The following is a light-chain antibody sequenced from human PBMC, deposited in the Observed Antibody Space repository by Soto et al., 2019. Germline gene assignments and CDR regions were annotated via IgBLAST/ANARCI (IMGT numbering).Light chain of an antibody. CDR3: SSYGGSKNVL. CDR2: EVS. Sequence: QSALTQPASVSGSPGQSITISCTGTSSDVGGYNYVSWYQQHPGKAPKLMIYEVSNRPSGVSNRFSGSKSGNTASLTISGLQAEDEADYYCSSYGGSKNVLFGGGTKVTVL. CDR1: SSDVGGYNY. V-gene: IGLV2-14*01. J-gene: IGLJ2*01.